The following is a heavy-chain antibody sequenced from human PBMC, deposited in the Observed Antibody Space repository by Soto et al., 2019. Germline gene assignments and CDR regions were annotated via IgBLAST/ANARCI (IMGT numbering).Heavy chain of an antibody. CDR1: GFTFSTYW. CDR2: IKSDGSET. Sequence: GGSLRLSCAASGFTFSTYWMSWVRQAPGKGLEWVANIKSDGSETYYVDSVKGRFTISRDNAKNSLSLQMNSLRVEDTAVYYCARAPTYYDFWSGYKYFQHWGQGTLVTVSS. V-gene: IGHV3-7*01. CDR3: ARAPTYYDFWSGYKYFQH. J-gene: IGHJ1*01. D-gene: IGHD3-3*01.